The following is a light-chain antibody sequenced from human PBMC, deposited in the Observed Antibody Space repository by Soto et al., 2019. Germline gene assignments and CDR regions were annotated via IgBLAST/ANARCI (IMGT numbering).Light chain of an antibody. CDR1: QGINTY. CDR2: ATY. V-gene: IGKV1-16*02. J-gene: IGKJ1*01. CDR3: QQYDSFPRT. Sequence: DIQMTQSPSSLSASVGDRVTITCQASQGINTYLAWFQQKPGRAPKSLIYATYRLQSGVPSKFSGSGSGTDYNLTISSLQPEDIATYYCQQYDSFPRTFGQGTKVEIK.